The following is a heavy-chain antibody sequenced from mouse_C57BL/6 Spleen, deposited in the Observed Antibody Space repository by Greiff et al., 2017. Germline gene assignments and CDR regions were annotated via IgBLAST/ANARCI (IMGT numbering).Heavy chain of an antibody. CDR1: GFTFTDYY. J-gene: IGHJ2*01. V-gene: IGHV7-3*01. CDR3: ARSSPGAGFDY. CDR2: IRNKANGYTT. D-gene: IGHD4-1*01. Sequence: EVMLVESGGGLVQPGGSLSLSCAASGFTFTDYYMSWVRQPPGKALEWLGFIRNKANGYTTEYSSYVKGRFTISRDNSQSILYLQLNALRAEDSATYYCARSSPGAGFDYWGQGTTLTVSS.